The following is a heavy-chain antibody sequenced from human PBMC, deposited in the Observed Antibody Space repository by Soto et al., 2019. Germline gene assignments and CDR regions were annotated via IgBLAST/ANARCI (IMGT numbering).Heavy chain of an antibody. D-gene: IGHD6-6*01. V-gene: IGHV4-31*03. J-gene: IGHJ4*02. CDR2: IYDSEST. CDR1: GESISSGGYY. CDR3: ARASSSSSAADY. Sequence: QVQLQESGPGLVKASQTLSLICSVSGESISSGGYYWSWIRHHPGKGLEWIGYIYDSESTYYTPSLKSRVTIAMDTSKNPVAMKLSSVTAADTAVYYCARASSSSSAADYWGQGTLITVSS.